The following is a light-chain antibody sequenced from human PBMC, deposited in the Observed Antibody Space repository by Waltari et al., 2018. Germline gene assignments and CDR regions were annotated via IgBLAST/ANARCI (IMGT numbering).Light chain of an antibody. CDR1: QSVTSRN. J-gene: IGKJ1*01. CDR2: GAS. Sequence: EIVLTQSPGTLSLSPGERATLSCRASQSVTSRNLAWYQQKPGKAPRLLIYGASSRATGSPDRFSGSGSGTDFTLSISSLEPEDFAVYYCQQYGSSPETFGQGTKVEIK. CDR3: QQYGSSPET. V-gene: IGKV3-20*01.